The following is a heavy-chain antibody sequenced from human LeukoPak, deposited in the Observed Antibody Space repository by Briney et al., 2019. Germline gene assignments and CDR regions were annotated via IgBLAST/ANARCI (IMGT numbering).Heavy chain of an antibody. CDR2: INPNSGGT. V-gene: IGHV1-2*02. Sequence: ASVKVSCKAYGYTFTSYYMHWVRQAPGQGLEWMGWINPNSGGTNYAQKFQGRVTMTRDTSISTAYMELSRLRSDDTAVYYCARDQSSGSLNWFDPWGQGTLATVSS. CDR1: GYTFTSYY. D-gene: IGHD6-19*01. CDR3: ARDQSSGSLNWFDP. J-gene: IGHJ5*02.